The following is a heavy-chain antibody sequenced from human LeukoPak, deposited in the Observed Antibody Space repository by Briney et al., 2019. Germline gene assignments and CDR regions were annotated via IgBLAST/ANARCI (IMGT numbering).Heavy chain of an antibody. J-gene: IGHJ3*01. CDR2: ISTSSSDT. Sequence: GGSLRLSCAGSGFTFSDSYMSWIRQAPGKGLEWVSYISTSSSDTNYADSVKGRFTTSRDNAKNSLYLQMNSLRAEDTAVYYCARGAVLPARCRGGSCYSGAFAFWGQGTTVTVSS. CDR3: ARGAVLPARCRGGSCYSGAFAF. V-gene: IGHV3-11*06. CDR1: GFTFSDSY. D-gene: IGHD2-15*01.